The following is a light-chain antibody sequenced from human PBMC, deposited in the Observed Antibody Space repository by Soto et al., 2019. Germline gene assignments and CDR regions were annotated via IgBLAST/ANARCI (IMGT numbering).Light chain of an antibody. Sequence: QSALTQPPSAPGSPGQSVTISCTGTSSDVGGYNYVSWYQQHPGKAPKLMIYEVSKRPSGVPDRFSGSKSGNTASLTVSGLQAEDEADYYCSSYAGSNNWNFGTGTKLTVL. J-gene: IGLJ1*01. CDR3: SSYAGSNNWN. V-gene: IGLV2-8*01. CDR2: EVS. CDR1: SSDVGGYNY.